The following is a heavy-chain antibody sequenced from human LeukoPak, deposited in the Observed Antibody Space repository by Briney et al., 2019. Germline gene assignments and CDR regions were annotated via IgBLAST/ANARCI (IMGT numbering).Heavy chain of an antibody. CDR2: IYTSGST. V-gene: IGHV4-4*07. J-gene: IGHJ5*02. D-gene: IGHD6-13*01. Sequence: PSETLSLTCSVSGGSISSYYWSWIRQPAGKGLEWIGRIYTSGSTNYNPSLKSRVTMSVDTSENQFSLKLSSVTAADTAVYYCARVFAAAGMVWFDPWGQGTLVTVSS. CDR3: ARVFAAAGMVWFDP. CDR1: GGSISSYY.